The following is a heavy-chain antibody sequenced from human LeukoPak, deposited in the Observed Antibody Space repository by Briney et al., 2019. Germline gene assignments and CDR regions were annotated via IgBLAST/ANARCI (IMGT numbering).Heavy chain of an antibody. CDR1: GDSISSYY. CDR3: ARDSGSRGWLIDY. D-gene: IGHD6-19*01. V-gene: IGHV4-4*07. Sequence: PSETLSLTCTVSGDSISSYYWNWIRQPAGKALQWIGRIYTSGSPNYNPSLKNRVTMSVDTSKNQFSLKLTSVTAADTAVYYCARDSGSRGWLIDYWGQGTLVTVSS. J-gene: IGHJ4*02. CDR2: IYTSGSP.